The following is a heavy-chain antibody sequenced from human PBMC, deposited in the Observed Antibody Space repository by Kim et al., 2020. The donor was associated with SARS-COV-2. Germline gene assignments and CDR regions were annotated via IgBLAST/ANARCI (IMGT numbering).Heavy chain of an antibody. CDR2: LYYSGST. Sequence: SETLSLTCTISSASISSYYWSWIRQPPGKGLEWIGYLYYSGSTNYNPSLKSRLSISVDTPKNQFSLKLSSVTAADTAVHYCARQSLDTYHYGSGSHLPQPSPSQSYALDVWAQGTTVTVSS. J-gene: IGHJ6*02. CDR1: SASISSYY. CDR3: ARQSLDTYHYGSGSHLPQPSPSQSYALDV. D-gene: IGHD3-10*01. V-gene: IGHV4-59*08.